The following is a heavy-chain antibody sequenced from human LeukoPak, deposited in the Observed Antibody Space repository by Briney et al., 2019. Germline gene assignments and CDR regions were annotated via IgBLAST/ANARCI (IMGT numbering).Heavy chain of an antibody. CDR1: GGSFSGYY. J-gene: IGHJ4*02. CDR3: VDLGGRGDYEG. D-gene: IGHD4-17*01. CDR2: INHSGST. V-gene: IGHV4-34*01. Sequence: SETLSLTCAVYGGSFSGYYWSWIRQPPGKGLEWIGEINHSGSTNYNPSLKSRVTISVDTSKNQFSLKLSSVTAADTAVYYCVDLGGRGDYEGWGQGTLVTVSS.